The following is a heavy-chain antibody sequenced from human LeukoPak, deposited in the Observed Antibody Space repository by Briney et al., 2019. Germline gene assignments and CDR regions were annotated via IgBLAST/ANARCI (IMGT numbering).Heavy chain of an antibody. V-gene: IGHV1-46*01. CDR1: GYTFTSYY. Sequence: ASVKVSCKASGYTFTSYYMHWVRQAPGHGLEWMGIINPSGGSTSYAQKFQGRVTMTRDTSTSTVYMELSSLRSEDTAVYYCARVGYCSGDSCYNDYWGQGTLVTVSS. CDR3: ARVGYCSGDSCYNDY. D-gene: IGHD2-15*01. CDR2: INPSGGST. J-gene: IGHJ4*02.